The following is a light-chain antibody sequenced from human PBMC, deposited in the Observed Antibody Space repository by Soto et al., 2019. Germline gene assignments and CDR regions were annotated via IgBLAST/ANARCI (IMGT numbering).Light chain of an antibody. V-gene: IGLV1-51*01. J-gene: IGLJ1*01. Sequence: QSVLTQPPSVSGAPGQRVTISCSGSSSNIGGNSVSWYQQLPGTAPNLLIYTDNRRPSGIPDRFSGSKSGTSAPLVITGFQTGDEADYYCGSWDSSLSVYVFGTGTKLTVL. CDR2: TDN. CDR1: SSNIGGNS. CDR3: GSWDSSLSVYV.